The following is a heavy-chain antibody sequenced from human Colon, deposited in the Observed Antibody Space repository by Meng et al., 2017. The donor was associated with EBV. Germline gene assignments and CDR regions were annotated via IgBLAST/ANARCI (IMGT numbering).Heavy chain of an antibody. D-gene: IGHD3-22*01. CDR1: GGSFGGNF. CDR2: IHHSGST. V-gene: IGHV4-34*01. CDR3: ARDPAQEDFDTSGYMYDS. J-gene: IGHJ5*01. Sequence: VHLNHAASGLLKPSGSLSLPCAVFGGSFGGNFWSWIRQSPGEGLEWIGEIHHSGSTKYNPSLKNRVSISLDTSKKQFSLQLTSVTAADTAVYFCARDPAQEDFDTSGYMYDSWGPGTLVTVSS.